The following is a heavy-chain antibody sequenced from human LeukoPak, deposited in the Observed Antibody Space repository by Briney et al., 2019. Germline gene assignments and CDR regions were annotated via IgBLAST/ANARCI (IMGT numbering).Heavy chain of an antibody. Sequence: SETLSLTCAVYGGSFSGYYWSWIRQPPGKGLEWIGEINHSGSTNYNPSLKSRVTISVDTSKNQFSLKLSSVTAADTAVYYCASPYDSSGYYSLFDYWGQGTLVTVSS. CDR3: ASPYDSSGYYSLFDY. CDR2: INHSGST. CDR1: GGSFSGYY. D-gene: IGHD3-22*01. J-gene: IGHJ4*02. V-gene: IGHV4-34*01.